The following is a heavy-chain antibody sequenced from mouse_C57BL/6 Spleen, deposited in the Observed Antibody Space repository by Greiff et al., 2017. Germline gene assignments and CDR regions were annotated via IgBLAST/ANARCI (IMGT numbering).Heavy chain of an antibody. CDR1: GYTFTSYW. V-gene: IGHV1-53*01. CDR3: ARDRATVVPNWYFDV. J-gene: IGHJ1*03. D-gene: IGHD1-1*01. Sequence: QVHVKQPGTELVKPGASVKLSCKASGYTFTSYWMHWVKQRPGQGLEWIGNINPSNGGTNYNEKFKSKATLTVDKSSSTAYMQLSSLTSEDSAVYYCARDRATVVPNWYFDVWGTGTTVTVSS. CDR2: INPSNGGT.